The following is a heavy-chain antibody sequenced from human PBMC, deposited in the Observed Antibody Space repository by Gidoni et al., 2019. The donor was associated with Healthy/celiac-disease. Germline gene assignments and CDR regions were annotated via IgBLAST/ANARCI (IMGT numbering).Heavy chain of an antibody. CDR3: AKGRLDYYYYMDV. CDR1: GFILSTYA. Sequence: EVQLLESGGGLVQPGGSLRVACAAPGFILSTYAMNWVRQAPGKGLEWVSGISGSGGDTYYADSVKGRFTISRDNSKNTLYLQMRSLRAEDTAVYYCAKGRLDYYYYMDVWGKGTTVTVSS. J-gene: IGHJ6*03. CDR2: ISGSGGDT. V-gene: IGHV3-23*01.